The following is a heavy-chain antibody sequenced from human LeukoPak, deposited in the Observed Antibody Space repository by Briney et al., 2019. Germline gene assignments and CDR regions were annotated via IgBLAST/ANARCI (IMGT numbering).Heavy chain of an antibody. CDR3: ARDEGSGWYAY. CDR1: GGSISSYY. CDR2: IHTSGSS. J-gene: IGHJ4*02. Sequence: SETLSLTCTVSGGSISSYYWSWIRQPAGRGLEWIGRIHTSGSSNYNPSLKSRVTMSGDTSKNLFSLRLTSVTAADMAIYYCARDEGSGWYAYWGQGTLVTVSS. D-gene: IGHD6-19*01. V-gene: IGHV4-4*07.